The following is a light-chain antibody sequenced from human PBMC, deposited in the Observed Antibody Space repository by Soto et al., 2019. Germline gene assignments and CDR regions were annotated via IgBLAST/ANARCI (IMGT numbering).Light chain of an antibody. CDR2: AAS. CDR3: QQYYSYPLT. Sequence: AIRMTQSPSSFSASTGDRVTITCRASQGISSYLAWYQQKPGKAPKLLIYAASTLQSGAPSRSSGSGSGTDFTLTISGLQSEDVATYYCQQYYSYPLTFGPGTKVDIK. V-gene: IGKV1-8*01. CDR1: QGISSY. J-gene: IGKJ3*01.